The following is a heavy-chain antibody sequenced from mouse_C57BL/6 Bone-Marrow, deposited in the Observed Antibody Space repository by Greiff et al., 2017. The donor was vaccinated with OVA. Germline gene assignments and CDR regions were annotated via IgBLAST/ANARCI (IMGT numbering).Heavy chain of an antibody. CDR1: GYTFTDHY. Sequence: VQLQESGAEVVRPAASVKLSCKASGYTFTDHYINWVKQRPGQGLEWIARIYPGSGNTYYNEQFKGKATLTAEKSSNTAYMKLSSLTSEDSAVYFCARDDGYFFEYWGQGTTLTVSA. V-gene: IGHV1-76*01. CDR2: IYPGSGNT. J-gene: IGHJ2*01. CDR3: ARDDGYFFEY. D-gene: IGHD2-3*01.